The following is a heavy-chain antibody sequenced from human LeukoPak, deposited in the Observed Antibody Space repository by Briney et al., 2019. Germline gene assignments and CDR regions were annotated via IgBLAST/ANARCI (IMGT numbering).Heavy chain of an antibody. V-gene: IGHV4-30-2*01. CDR1: GDAITSGGYS. CDR2: ICDRGPA. D-gene: IGHD3-10*01. Sequence: SETLSLTCTVSGDAITSGGYSWNWIRQPPGKGLEWIGCICDRGPAYYNPSLKSRFSISVDRPKNQFFLNVTSLTAADTAVYYCARSRQASGLFNSWGQGTPVVVSS. J-gene: IGHJ5*01. CDR3: ARSRQASGLFNS.